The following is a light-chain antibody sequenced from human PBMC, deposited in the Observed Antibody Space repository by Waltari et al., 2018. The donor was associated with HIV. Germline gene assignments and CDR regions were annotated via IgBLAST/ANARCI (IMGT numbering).Light chain of an antibody. CDR3: CSYAGSSTRYV. Sequence: QSALTQAASVSGSPGQSTTISCTGTSSDVGSYNLVSWYHQHPGKAPKLMIYEVSKRPSGFSNRFSGSKSGNTASLTISGLQAEDEADYYCCSYAGSSTRYVFGTGTKVTVL. V-gene: IGLV2-23*02. CDR1: SSDVGSYNL. J-gene: IGLJ1*01. CDR2: EVS.